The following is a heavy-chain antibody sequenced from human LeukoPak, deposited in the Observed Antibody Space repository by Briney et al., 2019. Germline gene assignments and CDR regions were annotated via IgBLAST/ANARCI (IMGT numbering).Heavy chain of an antibody. D-gene: IGHD6-6*01. CDR2: SYYSGST. Sequence: SETLSLTCTVSGGSISSGGYYWSWIRRHPGKGLEWLGYSYYSGSTYYNPSLKSRVTISVDTSKNQFSLKLSSVTASDTAVYYCARERWEYSSSPGFDYRGQGTLVTVSS. CDR3: ARERWEYSSSPGFDY. J-gene: IGHJ4*02. CDR1: GGSISSGGYY. V-gene: IGHV4-31*03.